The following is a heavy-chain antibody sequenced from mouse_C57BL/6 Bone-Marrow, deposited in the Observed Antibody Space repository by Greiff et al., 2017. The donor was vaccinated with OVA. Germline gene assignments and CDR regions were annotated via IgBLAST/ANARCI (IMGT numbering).Heavy chain of an antibody. V-gene: IGHV1-81*01. CDR2: IYPRSGNT. CDR1: GYTFTSYG. Sequence: VKLVESGAELARPGASVKLSCKASGYTFTSYGISWVKQRTGQGLEWIGEIYPRSGNTYYNEKFKGKATLTADKSSSNAYMELRSLTSEDSAVYFCARTRWLLGDAMDYWGQGTSRTVSS. D-gene: IGHD2-3*01. J-gene: IGHJ4*01. CDR3: ARTRWLLGDAMDY.